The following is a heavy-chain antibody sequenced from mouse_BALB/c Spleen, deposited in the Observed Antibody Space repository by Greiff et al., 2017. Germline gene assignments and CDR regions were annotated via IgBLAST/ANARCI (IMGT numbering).Heavy chain of an antibody. CDR1: GYTFTDYN. D-gene: IGHD1-1*01. CDR3: ARRDYYGSIPPFDY. CDR2: IYPYNGGT. J-gene: IGHJ2*01. V-gene: IGHV1S29*02. Sequence: VHVKQSGPELVKPGASVKISCKASGYTFTDYNMHWVKQSHGKSLEWIGYIYPYNGGTGYNQKFKSKATLTVDNSSSTAYMELRSLTSEDSAVYYCARRDYYGSIPPFDYWGQGTTLTVSS.